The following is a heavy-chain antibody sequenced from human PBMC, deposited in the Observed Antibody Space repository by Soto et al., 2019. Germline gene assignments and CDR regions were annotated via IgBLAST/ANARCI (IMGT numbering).Heavy chain of an antibody. J-gene: IGHJ4*02. CDR2: IISGSSTI. CDR3: ARVGGATMATMYFDP. V-gene: IGHV3-48*02. Sequence: EVQLVESGGGLIQPGGSLRLSCAVSGLTFTGYSMNWVRQAPGRGPEWVSFIISGSSTIFYADSVKGRFTISRDNAKSSLYLEMNSLRDEDTAVYYCARVGGATMATMYFDPWGQGTLVTVSS. D-gene: IGHD5-12*01. CDR1: GLTFTGYS.